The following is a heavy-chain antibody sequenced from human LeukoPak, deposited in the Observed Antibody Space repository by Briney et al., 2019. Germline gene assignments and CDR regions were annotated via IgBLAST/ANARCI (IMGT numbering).Heavy chain of an antibody. D-gene: IGHD3-22*01. CDR2: ISTSGNYM. Sequence: PGGSLRLSCAASGFTFSSYSMNWVRQAPGKGLEWVSSISTSGNYMYYADSVKGRFTISRDNAKNSVSLQMNSLSAEDTALYYCARDPYDSSGYYQIFDFWGQGTLVTVSS. CDR3: ARDPYDSSGYYQIFDF. V-gene: IGHV3-21*01. J-gene: IGHJ4*02. CDR1: GFTFSSYS.